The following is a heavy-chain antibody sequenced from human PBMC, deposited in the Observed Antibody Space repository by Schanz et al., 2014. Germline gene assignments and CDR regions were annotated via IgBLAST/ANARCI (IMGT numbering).Heavy chain of an antibody. V-gene: IGHV3-30*03. Sequence: VQLVESGGGLVQPGGSLRLSCATSGLTFTSAWMSWVRQAPGKGLEWVGVISYDGSKKSYADSVKGRFTISRDNSKNTLYLQMNSLRPEDTAVYYCARGGFGEVSYFDYWGQGTLVTVSA. CDR2: ISYDGSKK. D-gene: IGHD3-10*01. CDR1: GLTFTSAW. J-gene: IGHJ4*02. CDR3: ARGGFGEVSYFDY.